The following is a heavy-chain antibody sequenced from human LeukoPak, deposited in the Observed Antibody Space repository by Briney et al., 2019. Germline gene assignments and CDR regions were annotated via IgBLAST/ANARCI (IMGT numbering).Heavy chain of an antibody. D-gene: IGHD2/OR15-2a*01. CDR1: GGSISGQY. J-gene: IGHJ4*02. CDR2: IHYSGTT. V-gene: IGHV4-59*11. Sequence: SETLSLTCTVSGGSISGQYWSWIRQPPGKGLEWIGYIHYSGTTRYNPSLKSRVTISVDTSKNQFSLKLSSVTAADTAVYYCARVDNNSYSDYWGQGTLVTVSS. CDR3: ARVDNNSYSDY.